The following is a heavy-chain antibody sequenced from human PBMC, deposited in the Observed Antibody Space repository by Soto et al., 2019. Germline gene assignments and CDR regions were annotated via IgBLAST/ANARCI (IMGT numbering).Heavy chain of an antibody. CDR1: GYTFTGYY. D-gene: IGHD2-15*01. J-gene: IGHJ5*02. Sequence: QVQPVQSGAEVKKPGASVNVSCKASGYTFTGYYMHWVRQALGQGLEWMGWINPNSGVTNYAKKFQVRVTITRDTSISTAYMELSRVRSDDTAVYYCASSGGGNWFDPWGQGTLVTVSS. V-gene: IGHV1-2*02. CDR3: ASSGGGNWFDP. CDR2: INPNSGVT.